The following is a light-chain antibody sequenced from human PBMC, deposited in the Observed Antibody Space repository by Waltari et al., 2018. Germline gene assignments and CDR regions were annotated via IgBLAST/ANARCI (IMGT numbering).Light chain of an antibody. V-gene: IGLV2-14*03. Sequence: QSARTQPASVSWSPVPSITISCTSTNNDVGASQLFSWYQQHPVRAPHLMIYDVTERPSGISYRFSGSKSANTASLTISGLLPEDEAIYYCCSFTATHTLLFGGGTTVTVL. CDR1: NNDVGASQL. CDR3: CSFTATHTLL. J-gene: IGLJ2*01. CDR2: DVT.